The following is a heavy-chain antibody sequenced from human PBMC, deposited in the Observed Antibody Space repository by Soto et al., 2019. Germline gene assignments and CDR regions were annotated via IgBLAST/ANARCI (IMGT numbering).Heavy chain of an antibody. CDR2: INSDGSST. CDR3: ARDPTYFYDSSGYYDY. J-gene: IGHJ4*02. D-gene: IGHD3-22*01. V-gene: IGHV3-74*01. CDR1: GFTFSSYW. Sequence: EVQLVESGGGLVQPGGSLRLSCAASGFTFSSYWMHWVRQAPGKGLVWVSRINSDGSSTSYAYSVKGRFTISRDNAKNTLYLQMNSLKAEDTAVYYCARDPTYFYDSSGYYDYWGQGTLVTVSS.